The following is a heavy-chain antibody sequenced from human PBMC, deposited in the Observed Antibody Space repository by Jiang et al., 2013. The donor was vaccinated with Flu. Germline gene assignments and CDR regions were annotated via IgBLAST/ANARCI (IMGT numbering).Heavy chain of an antibody. D-gene: IGHD5-18*01. Sequence: PGLVKPSETLSLTCTVSGGSISSSSYYWGWIRQPPGKGLEWIGSIYYSGSTYYNPSLKSRVTISVDTSKNQFSLKLSSVTAADTAVYYCARQGHSYGYFDYWGQGTLVTVSS. CDR1: GGSISSSSYY. CDR2: IYYSGST. V-gene: IGHV4-39*01. CDR3: ARQGHSYGYFDY. J-gene: IGHJ4*02.